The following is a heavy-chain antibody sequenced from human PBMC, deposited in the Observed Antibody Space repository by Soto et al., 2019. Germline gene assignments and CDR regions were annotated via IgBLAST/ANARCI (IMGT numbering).Heavy chain of an antibody. J-gene: IGHJ4*02. V-gene: IGHV1-3*01. Sequence: VASVKVSCKASGYTFNKYPMHWVRQAPGQGLEWMGWINAANGDTGYSQKFQGRVTMTTDTSTSTAYMELRSLRSDDTAVYYCARDSGYSSTYWGQGTLVTVSS. D-gene: IGHD6-13*01. CDR2: INAANGDT. CDR1: GYTFNKYP. CDR3: ARDSGYSSTY.